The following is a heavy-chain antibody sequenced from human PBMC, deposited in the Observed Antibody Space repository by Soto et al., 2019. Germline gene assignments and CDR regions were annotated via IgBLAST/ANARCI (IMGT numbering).Heavy chain of an antibody. Sequence: PSETLSLTCDVSGHSISSGYYWGWIRQPPGKGLEWIGSVFHSGTTYYNPSLKTRVTISVATSKTQFSLKLASLTAADTAVYYCARDLRGSGGFSYPLLDSWGQGTLVTVSS. CDR3: ARDLRGSGGFSYPLLDS. CDR1: GHSISSGYY. J-gene: IGHJ4*02. D-gene: IGHD2-15*01. V-gene: IGHV4-38-2*02. CDR2: VFHSGTT.